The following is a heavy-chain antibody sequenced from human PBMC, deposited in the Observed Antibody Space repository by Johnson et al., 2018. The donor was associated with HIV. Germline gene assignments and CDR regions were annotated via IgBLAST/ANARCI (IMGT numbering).Heavy chain of an antibody. CDR1: GFSFSSYA. J-gene: IGHJ3*02. V-gene: IGHV3-30*04. Sequence: QVQLAESGGGVVQAGRSLRLSCAASGFSFSSYALHWVRQAPGKGLEWVAAVSYDRNNKYYADSVKGRFTISRDNSKSTLYLQMNSLRAEETAVYYCTRRRDLDAFDIWGQGTMVTVSS. CDR2: VSYDRNNK. CDR3: TRRRDLDAFDI.